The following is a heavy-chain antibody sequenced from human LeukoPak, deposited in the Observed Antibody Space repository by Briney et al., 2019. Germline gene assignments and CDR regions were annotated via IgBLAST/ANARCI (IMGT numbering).Heavy chain of an antibody. CDR3: ARSAAYYDFWTGYYNALYYMDV. Sequence: PSETLSLTCTVSGGSFSDYYWSWIRQPPGKGRECIGYVYSGSTSYSPSLKSRVSISVDTSRNQFSLRLSSVTAADTAVYYCARSAAYYDFWTGYYNALYYMDVWGEGITVTVSS. CDR2: VYSGST. J-gene: IGHJ6*03. CDR1: GGSFSDYY. D-gene: IGHD3-3*01. V-gene: IGHV4-59*01.